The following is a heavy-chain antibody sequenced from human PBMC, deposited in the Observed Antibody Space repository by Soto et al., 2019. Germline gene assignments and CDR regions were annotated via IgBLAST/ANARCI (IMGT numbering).Heavy chain of an antibody. D-gene: IGHD3-10*01. V-gene: IGHV3-53*02. J-gene: IGHJ4*02. CDR1: GFSVSRNY. CDR3: ERVPGRL. Sequence: QLVETGGGLIQPGTSLTLSCAASGFSVSRNYMTWVRQAPGKGLEWVSFVYSGGATFYADSVKGRFILSRDDSQNTIYLQMNNLRAEDRAVYYGERVPGRLWGRGTLVTVSS. CDR2: VYSGGAT.